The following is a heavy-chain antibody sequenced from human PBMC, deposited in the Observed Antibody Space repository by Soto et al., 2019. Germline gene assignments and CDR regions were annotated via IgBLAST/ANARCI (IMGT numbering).Heavy chain of an antibody. V-gene: IGHV4-34*01. CDR3: AVLGPSTVVTPSIDY. CDR2: INHSGST. J-gene: IGHJ4*02. Sequence: SETLSLTCAVYGGSFSGYYWSWIRQPPGKGLEWIGEINHSGSTNYNPSLKSRVTISVDTSKNQFSLKLSSVTAADMAVYYCAVLGPSTVVTPSIDYWGQGTLVTVSS. D-gene: IGHD4-17*01. CDR1: GGSFSGYY.